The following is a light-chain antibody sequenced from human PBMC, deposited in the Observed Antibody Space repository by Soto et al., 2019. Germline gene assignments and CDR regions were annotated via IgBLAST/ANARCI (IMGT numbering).Light chain of an antibody. J-gene: IGLJ1*01. CDR2: DVS. V-gene: IGLV2-14*03. Sequence: QPVLTQPASVSGTPGQSITISCTGTSGDVGGYNYVSWYQQHPGKAPKFMIYDVSNRPSGVSNRFSGCKSGNTASLTISGLQAEDEADYYCSSYTTSNTRQIVFGTGTKVTVL. CDR1: SGDVGGYNY. CDR3: SSYTTSNTRQIV.